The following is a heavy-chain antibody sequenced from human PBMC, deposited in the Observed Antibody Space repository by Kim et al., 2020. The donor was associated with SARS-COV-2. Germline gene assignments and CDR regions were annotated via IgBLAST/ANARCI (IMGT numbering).Heavy chain of an antibody. CDR1: GDSVSDSY. D-gene: IGHD1-1*01. V-gene: IGHV4-59*02. CDR2: TSYNGGT. CDR3: AKFLVTSGLDF. Sequence: SETLSLTCTVSGDSVSDSYWTWVRQSPGKRLEWIAYTSYNGGTDSNPSLKSRLTLSVDTSKNQFSLKMISVAAADTAVYYCAKFLVTSGLDFWGQGIPVTVSS. J-gene: IGHJ4*02.